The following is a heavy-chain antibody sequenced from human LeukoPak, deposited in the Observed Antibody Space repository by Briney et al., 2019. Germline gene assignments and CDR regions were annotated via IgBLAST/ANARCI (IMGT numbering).Heavy chain of an antibody. J-gene: IGHJ3*02. CDR2: INHSGST. CDR1: GGSFRGYY. D-gene: IGHD3-10*01. CDR3: ARGRRAMVRGAADAFDI. V-gene: IGHV4-34*01. Sequence: PSETLSLTCAVYGGSFRGYYWSWIRQSPGKGLEWIGEINHSGSTNYNPSLKSRVTISVDTSKNQFSLKLSSVTAADTAVYYCARGRRAMVRGAADAFDIWGQGTMVTVSS.